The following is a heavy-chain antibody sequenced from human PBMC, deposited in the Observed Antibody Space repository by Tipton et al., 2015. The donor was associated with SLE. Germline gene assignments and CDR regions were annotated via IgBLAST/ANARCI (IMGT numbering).Heavy chain of an antibody. CDR3: ASESIAARRGAFDI. D-gene: IGHD6-6*01. CDR1: GGSISSHY. V-gene: IGHV4-59*11. Sequence: TLSLTCTVSGGSISSHYWSWIRQPPGKGLEWIGYIYTSGSTNYNPSLKSRVTISVDTSKNQFSLKLSSVTAADTAVYYCASESIAARRGAFDIWGQGTMVTVSS. CDR2: IYTSGST. J-gene: IGHJ3*02.